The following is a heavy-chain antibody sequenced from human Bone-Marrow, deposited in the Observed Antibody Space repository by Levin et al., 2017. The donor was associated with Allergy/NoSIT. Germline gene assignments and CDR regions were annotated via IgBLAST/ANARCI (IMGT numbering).Heavy chain of an antibody. J-gene: IGHJ2*01. Sequence: GESLKISCAASGFTFSTYGMTWVRQAPGKGLEWVSMLSGSGGSTFYAASVKGRFTISRDNSKNTLYLQMNSLRVEDTAVYFCAKARGSGSHVCWHFNVWGRGTLVTVSS. D-gene: IGHD1-26*01. CDR1: GFTFSTYG. CDR3: AKARGSGSHVCWHFNV. CDR2: LSGSGGST. V-gene: IGHV3-23*01.